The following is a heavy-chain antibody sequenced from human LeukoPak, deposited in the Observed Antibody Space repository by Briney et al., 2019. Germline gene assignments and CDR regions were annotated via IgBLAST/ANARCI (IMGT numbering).Heavy chain of an antibody. CDR1: GFTFSSYE. J-gene: IGHJ6*04. Sequence: GGSLRLSCAASGFTFSSYEMNWVREAPGKGLEGVSYISCSGSNIYYADSVKGRFTISRDNAKNSLYLQVNSLRSEDTAVYYCAELGITMIGGVWGKGTTVTISS. CDR3: AELGITMIGGV. V-gene: IGHV3-48*03. D-gene: IGHD3-10*02. CDR2: ISCSGSNI.